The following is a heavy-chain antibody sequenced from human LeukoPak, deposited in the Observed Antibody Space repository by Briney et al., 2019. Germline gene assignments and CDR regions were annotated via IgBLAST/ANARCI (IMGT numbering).Heavy chain of an antibody. J-gene: IGHJ4*02. CDR1: GFTFSSFA. V-gene: IGHV3-23*01. D-gene: IGHD3-22*01. CDR3: AKAYYYYDSSGYDY. CDR2: VTGGGDTS. Sequence: GGSLRLSCAASGFTFSSFAMSWVRQAPGKGLEWVSSVTGGGDTSFHADSVKGRFTISRDNSKNTLYLQMNSLRAEDTAVYYCAKAYYYYDSSGYDYWGQGTLVTVSS.